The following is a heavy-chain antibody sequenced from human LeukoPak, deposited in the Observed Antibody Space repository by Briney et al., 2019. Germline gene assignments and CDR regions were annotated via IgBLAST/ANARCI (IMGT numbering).Heavy chain of an antibody. J-gene: IGHJ6*04. CDR3: AELGITMIGGV. D-gene: IGHD3-10*02. V-gene: IGHV3-48*03. CDR1: GFTFSSYE. Sequence: GGSLRLSCAASGFTFSSYEMNWVRQAPGKGLERVSYISSSGSTIYYADSVKGRFTISRDNAKNTLYLQMNSLRAEDTAVYYCAELGITMIGGVWGKGTTVTISS. CDR2: ISSSGSTI.